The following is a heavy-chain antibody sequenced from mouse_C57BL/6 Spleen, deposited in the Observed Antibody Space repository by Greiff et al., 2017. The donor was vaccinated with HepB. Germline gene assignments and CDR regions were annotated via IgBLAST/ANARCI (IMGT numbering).Heavy chain of an antibody. J-gene: IGHJ4*01. CDR2: IYPSDSET. Sequence: VQLQQPGAELVRPGSSVKLSCKASGYTFTSYWMDWVKQRPGQGLEWIGNIYPSDSETHYNQKFKDKATLTVDKSSSTAYMQLSSLTSEDSAVYYCARQTGTGDAMDYWGQGTSVTVSS. D-gene: IGHD4-1*01. CDR3: ARQTGTGDAMDY. CDR1: GYTFTSYW. V-gene: IGHV1-61*01.